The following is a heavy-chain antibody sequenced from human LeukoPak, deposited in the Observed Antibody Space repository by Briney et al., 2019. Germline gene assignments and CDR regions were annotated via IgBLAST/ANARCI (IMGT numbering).Heavy chain of an antibody. D-gene: IGHD5-18*01. J-gene: IGHJ6*02. Sequence: ASVKVSCKASGYTFTSYVISWVRQAPGQGLEWMGWISGYNGNTKYAQKVQGRVTMTTDTSTSTAYMELRSLRSDDTAVYYCARGYSYGSDYYYGMDVWGQGTTVTVSS. V-gene: IGHV1-18*01. CDR2: ISGYNGNT. CDR3: ARGYSYGSDYYYGMDV. CDR1: GYTFTSYV.